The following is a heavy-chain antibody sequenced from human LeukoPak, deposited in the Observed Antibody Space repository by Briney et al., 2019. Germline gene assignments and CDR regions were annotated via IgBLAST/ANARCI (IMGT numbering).Heavy chain of an antibody. CDR2: IYGGGEGT. J-gene: IGHJ6*03. CDR1: GFTFSSYA. D-gene: IGHD1-1*01. V-gene: IGHV3-23*01. CDR3: AKMAGMTRQVYYMDV. Sequence: TWGSLRLSCAASGFTFSSYAMSWARQAPGKGLEWVSAIYGGGEGTYYADSVKGRFTVSRDNSKNTLYLQMDGLRAEDTAVYYCAKMAGMTRQVYYMDVWGKGATVTVSS.